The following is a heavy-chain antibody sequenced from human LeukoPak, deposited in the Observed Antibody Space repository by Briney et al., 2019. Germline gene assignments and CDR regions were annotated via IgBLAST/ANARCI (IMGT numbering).Heavy chain of an antibody. CDR1: GGSFSGYY. V-gene: IGHV4-34*01. CDR2: ISHSGGT. Sequence: SETLSLTCAVYGGSFSGYYWSWIRQPPGKGLEWIGEISHSGGTAYNPSLKSRVTISVDTSRNQFSLKVSSVTAADTAVYNCARGRHWGAGADYWGQGALVTVSS. CDR3: ARGRHWGAGADY. J-gene: IGHJ4*02. D-gene: IGHD7-27*01.